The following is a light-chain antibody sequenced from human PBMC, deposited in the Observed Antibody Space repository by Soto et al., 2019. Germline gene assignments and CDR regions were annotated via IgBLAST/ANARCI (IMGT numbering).Light chain of an antibody. Sequence: QSVLTQPPSASGSPGQSVTISCTGTSSDVGGYDYGSWYKQHPGKAPKLMIYEVSKRPSGVPDRFSGSKSGNTAALTVSGLQAEDEADYYCSSYVGTNSYVFGTGTKVTAL. V-gene: IGLV2-8*01. CDR2: EVS. CDR3: SSYVGTNSYV. J-gene: IGLJ1*01. CDR1: SSDVGGYDY.